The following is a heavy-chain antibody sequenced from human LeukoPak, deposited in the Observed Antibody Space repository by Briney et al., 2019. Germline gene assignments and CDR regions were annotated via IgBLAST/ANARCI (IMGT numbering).Heavy chain of an antibody. J-gene: IGHJ4*02. Sequence: PGGSLRLSCAASGFTFSSYSMNWVRQAPGKGLEWVSYISSSSSTIYYADSVKGRFTISRDNAKNSLYLQMNSLRAEDTAVYYCVRDHLWAFDYWGQGTLVTVSS. V-gene: IGHV3-48*01. CDR2: ISSSSSTI. D-gene: IGHD3-10*01. CDR1: GFTFSSYS. CDR3: VRDHLWAFDY.